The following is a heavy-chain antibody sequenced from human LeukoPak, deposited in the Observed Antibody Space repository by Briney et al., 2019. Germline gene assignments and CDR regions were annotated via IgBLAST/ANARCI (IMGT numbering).Heavy chain of an antibody. Sequence: PSETLSLTCAVYGGSFSGYYWSWIRQPPGKGLEWIGEINHSGSTNYNPSLKSRVTISVDTSKNQFSLKLSSVTAADTAVYYCARGPMLLRPKYHRFDPWGQGTLVTVSS. V-gene: IGHV4-34*01. CDR2: INHSGST. J-gene: IGHJ5*02. D-gene: IGHD3-16*01. CDR3: ARGPMLLRPKYHRFDP. CDR1: GGSFSGYY.